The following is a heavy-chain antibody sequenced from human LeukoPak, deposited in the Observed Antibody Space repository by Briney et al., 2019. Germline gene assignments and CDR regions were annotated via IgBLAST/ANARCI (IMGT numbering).Heavy chain of an antibody. CDR1: GYSFTSHY. CDR3: ARAHSGNYREDWFDP. V-gene: IGHV1-46*01. CDR2: VNLSGGFT. D-gene: IGHD1-26*01. Sequence: ASVKVSCKASGYSFTSHYMNWVRQAPGQGLEWLGVVNLSGGFTAYAQKFQGRVTMTWDMSTSTVYMELGSLRPEDTAVYYCARAHSGNYREDWFDPWGQGTLVTVSS. J-gene: IGHJ5*02.